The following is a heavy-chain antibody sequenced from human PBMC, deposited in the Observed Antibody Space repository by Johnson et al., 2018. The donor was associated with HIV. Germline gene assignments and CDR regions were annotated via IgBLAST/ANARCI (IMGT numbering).Heavy chain of an antibody. J-gene: IGHJ3*02. D-gene: IGHD1-26*01. CDR1: GFTFDDYG. CDR2: INWNGGST. Sequence: VQLVESGGGVVRPGGSLRLSCAASGFTFDDYGMSWVRQAPGKGLEWVSGINWNGGSTGYADSLKGRFNISSDNAKNSLSLQMNSLRAEDTALYYCARFTERYSGSSIPHDAFDIWGQGTMVTVSS. CDR3: ARFTERYSGSSIPHDAFDI. V-gene: IGHV3-20*04.